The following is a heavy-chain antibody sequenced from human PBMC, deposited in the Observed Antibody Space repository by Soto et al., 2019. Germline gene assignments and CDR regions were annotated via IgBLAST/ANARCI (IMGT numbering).Heavy chain of an antibody. CDR1: GASFRGYY. Sequence: PSETLSLTCAVYGASFRGYYWSGIRQPPGKGLEWSGEINHSGSTNYNPSLKSPVTISADTSKNQFSLQLSSVTAADTAVYYCARGRLRWIQFNYWFDPWGQGTLVTVSS. CDR3: ARGRLRWIQFNYWFDP. CDR2: INHSGST. D-gene: IGHD5-18*01. V-gene: IGHV4-34*01. J-gene: IGHJ5*02.